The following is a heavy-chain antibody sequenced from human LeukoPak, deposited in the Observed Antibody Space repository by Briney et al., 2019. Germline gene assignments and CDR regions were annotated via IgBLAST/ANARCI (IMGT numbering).Heavy chain of an antibody. V-gene: IGHV3-74*01. CDR3: VGTIASRGSEY. D-gene: IGHD6-6*01. CDR1: GFTFTNYW. Sequence: GGSLRLSCAASGFTFTNYWMHWVRQAPGMGLVWASRLPPDELGIIYADSVKGRFTVSRDNAKNTVYLQMNNLRVDDTAMYYCVGTIASRGSEYWGQGALVTVSS. CDR2: LPPDELGI. J-gene: IGHJ4*02.